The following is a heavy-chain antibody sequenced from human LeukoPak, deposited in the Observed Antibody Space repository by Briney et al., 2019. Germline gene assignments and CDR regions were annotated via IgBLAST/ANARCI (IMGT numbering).Heavy chain of an antibody. D-gene: IGHD3-22*01. V-gene: IGHV3-23*01. CDR3: ARDLQFYYDSSGYYYPSHYFDY. Sequence: SGGSLRLSCAASGFTFSSYSVNWVRQAPGKGLEWVSGISSSGGTTYYADSVKGRFTISRDNSKNTLFLQMNSLRAEDTAVYYCARDLQFYYDSSGYYYPSHYFDYWGQGTLVTVSS. CDR2: ISSSGGTT. CDR1: GFTFSSYS. J-gene: IGHJ4*02.